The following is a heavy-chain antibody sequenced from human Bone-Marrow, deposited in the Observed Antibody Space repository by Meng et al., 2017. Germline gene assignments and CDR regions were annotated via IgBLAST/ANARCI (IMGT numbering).Heavy chain of an antibody. CDR2: ISYDGSNK. V-gene: IGHV3-30*16. CDR1: GFTFSSYA. Sequence: GESLKISCAASGFTFSSYAMHWVRQGPGKGLEWVAVISYDGSNKYYADSVKGRFTISRDNSKNTLYLQMNSLRAEDTAVYYCARESVVVVPAAMGDYYGMDVWGQGTTVTVSS. D-gene: IGHD2-2*01. J-gene: IGHJ6*02. CDR3: ARESVVVVPAAMGDYYGMDV.